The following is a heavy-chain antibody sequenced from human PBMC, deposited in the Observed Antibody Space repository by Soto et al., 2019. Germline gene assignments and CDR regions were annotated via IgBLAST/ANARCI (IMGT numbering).Heavy chain of an antibody. J-gene: IGHJ4*02. Sequence: QVQLVESGGGVVQPGRSLRLSCAASGFTFSSYGMHWVRQAPGKGLEWVAVISYDGSNKYYADSVKGRFTISRDNSKNTLYLQMNSLRAEDTAVYYCAKVRYSSSWYGGIGYWGQGTLVTVSS. CDR3: AKVRYSSSWYGGIGY. CDR1: GFTFSSYG. D-gene: IGHD6-13*01. CDR2: ISYDGSNK. V-gene: IGHV3-30*18.